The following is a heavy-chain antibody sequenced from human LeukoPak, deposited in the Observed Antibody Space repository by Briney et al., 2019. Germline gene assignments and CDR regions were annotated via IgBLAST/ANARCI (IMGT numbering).Heavy chain of an antibody. Sequence: ASVKVSCKASGYTFTGYYMHWVRQATGQGLEWMGWMNPNSGNTGYAQKFQGRVTMTRNTSISTAYMELSSLRSEDTAVYYCARARYDFWSGHYYFDYWGQGALVTVSS. V-gene: IGHV1-8*02. CDR2: MNPNSGNT. CDR1: GYTFTGYY. D-gene: IGHD3-3*01. CDR3: ARARYDFWSGHYYFDY. J-gene: IGHJ4*02.